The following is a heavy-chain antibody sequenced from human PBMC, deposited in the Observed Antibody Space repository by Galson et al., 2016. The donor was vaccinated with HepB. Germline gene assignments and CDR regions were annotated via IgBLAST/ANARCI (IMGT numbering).Heavy chain of an antibody. J-gene: IGHJ4*02. Sequence: SLRLSCAGSGFTFSNYFMSWVRQAPGEGPEWVATIDQDGTAKHYVDSVKGRFTISRDNILNSLFLQMDSLRAEDTAVYYCAKSLTPSYYDFWSGYSLDYWGQGTLVTVSS. CDR1: GFTFSNYF. CDR2: IDQDGTAK. V-gene: IGHV3-7*01. CDR3: AKSLTPSYYDFWSGYSLDY. D-gene: IGHD3-3*01.